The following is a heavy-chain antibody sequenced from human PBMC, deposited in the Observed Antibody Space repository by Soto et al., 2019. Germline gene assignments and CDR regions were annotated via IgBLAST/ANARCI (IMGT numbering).Heavy chain of an antibody. Sequence: EVQLVESGGGLVQPGGSLRLSCAASGFAFSTYKMHWVRQAPGRGLEWVSFIGSGGNCIYYADSVRGRFTFSRDNPKNSLYLQMNSLRAEDTAIYDCVREGGVDYDFDYWGQGTLVTVSS. V-gene: IGHV3-48*03. CDR1: GFAFSTYK. CDR2: IGSGGNCI. CDR3: VREGGVDYDFDY. J-gene: IGHJ4*02. D-gene: IGHD2-21*01.